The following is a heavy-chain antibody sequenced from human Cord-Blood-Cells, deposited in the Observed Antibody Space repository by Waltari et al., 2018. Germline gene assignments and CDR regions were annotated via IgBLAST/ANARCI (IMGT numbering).Heavy chain of an antibody. V-gene: IGHV1-8*03. Sequence: QVQLVQSGAEVKKPGASVKVSCKASGYTFTSYDINWVRQATGQVLEWMGWMNPNSGNTGYAQKFQGRVTITRNTSISTAYMELSSLRSEDTAVYYWAREVGCSSTSCVDYWGQGTLVTVSS. CDR1: GYTFTSYD. CDR3: AREVGCSSTSCVDY. D-gene: IGHD2-2*01. CDR2: MNPNSGNT. J-gene: IGHJ4*02.